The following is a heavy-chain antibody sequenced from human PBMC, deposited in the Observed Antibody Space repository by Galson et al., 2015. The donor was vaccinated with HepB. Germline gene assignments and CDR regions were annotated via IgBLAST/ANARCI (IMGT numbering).Heavy chain of an antibody. Sequence: SLRLSCAASGFTFSSYGMHWVRQAPGKGLEWVAVISYDGSNKYYADSVKGRFTISGDNSKNTLYLQMNSLRAEDTAVYYCAKVLMAPYYYYYGMDVWGQGTTVTVSS. D-gene: IGHD5-24*01. J-gene: IGHJ6*02. CDR3: AKVLMAPYYYYYGMDV. CDR1: GFTFSSYG. V-gene: IGHV3-30*18. CDR2: ISYDGSNK.